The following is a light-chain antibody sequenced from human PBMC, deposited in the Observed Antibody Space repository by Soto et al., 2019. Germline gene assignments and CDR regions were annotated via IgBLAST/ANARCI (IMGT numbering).Light chain of an antibody. J-gene: IGKJ4*01. CDR2: AAS. Sequence: DIQMPQSHSTLSASVGARVPITGRASQSISGLLAWYQQKPGKATKLLIYAASTLQSGVPSRFSGSGSGTDFTLTISSLQPEEFATYHCQQLNSYPFTFGGGTKVDIK. V-gene: IGKV1-5*01. CDR3: QQLNSYPFT. CDR1: QSISGL.